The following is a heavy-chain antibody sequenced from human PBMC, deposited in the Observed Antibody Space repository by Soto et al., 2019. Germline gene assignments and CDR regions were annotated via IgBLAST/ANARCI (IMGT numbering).Heavy chain of an antibody. CDR2: IYYSGDT. Sequence: QVQLQESGPGLVKPSQTLSLTCTVSGGSISSGGYYWTWIRQHPGKGLEWIGYIYYSGDTYYNPSLKSRVAMSVDTSKNQCSLKLTSVTAADTAVYFCARDSNGSDNWFDPWGQGALVTVSS. CDR3: ARDSNGSDNWFDP. CDR1: GGSISSGGYY. D-gene: IGHD3-22*01. J-gene: IGHJ5*02. V-gene: IGHV4-31*03.